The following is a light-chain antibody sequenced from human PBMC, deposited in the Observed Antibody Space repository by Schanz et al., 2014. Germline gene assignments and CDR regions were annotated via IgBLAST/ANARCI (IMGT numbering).Light chain of an antibody. Sequence: EIVLTQSPGTLSVSPGERATLSCRASQSVSSRLAWYQQKRGQAPRLLIYGASTRATGIPARFSGSGSGTEFTLSISSLQSEDFAVYYCQQYNNWPRTFGQGTKVEIK. CDR2: GAS. J-gene: IGKJ1*01. CDR3: QQYNNWPRT. V-gene: IGKV3-15*01. CDR1: QSVSSR.